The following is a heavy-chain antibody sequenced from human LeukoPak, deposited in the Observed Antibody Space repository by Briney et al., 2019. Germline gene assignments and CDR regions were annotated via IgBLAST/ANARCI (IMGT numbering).Heavy chain of an antibody. CDR3: ARDHSPYYDFWSGYDY. D-gene: IGHD3-3*01. V-gene: IGHV3-30-3*01. CDR2: ISYDGSNK. CDR1: GFTFSSYA. Sequence: GRSLRLSCAASGFTFSSYAMHWVRQAPGKGLEWVAVISYDGSNKYYADSVKGRFTISRDNSKNTLYLQMNSLRAEDTAVYYCARDHSPYYDFWSGYDYWGQGTLVTVSS. J-gene: IGHJ4*02.